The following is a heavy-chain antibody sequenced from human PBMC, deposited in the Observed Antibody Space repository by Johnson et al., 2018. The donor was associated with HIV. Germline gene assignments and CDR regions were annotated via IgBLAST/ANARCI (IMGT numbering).Heavy chain of an antibody. J-gene: IGHJ3*02. D-gene: IGHD6-13*01. Sequence: VQLVESGGGLVQPGGSLRLSCAASGFTFYDYAMHWVRQAPGKGLEWVSLISWDGGSTYYADSVKGRFTISRDNSKNSLYLRMNSLRAGDTAVYYCARGGVYSSSWYPFQGAFDIWGQGTMVTVSS. CDR2: ISWDGGST. CDR1: GFTFYDYA. V-gene: IGHV3-43D*04. CDR3: ARGGVYSSSWYPFQGAFDI.